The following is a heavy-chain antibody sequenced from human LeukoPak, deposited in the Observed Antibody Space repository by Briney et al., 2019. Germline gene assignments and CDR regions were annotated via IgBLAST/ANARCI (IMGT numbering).Heavy chain of an antibody. V-gene: IGHV3-64*01. CDR2: IMPNGETR. J-gene: IGHJ3*02. CDR3: ARDRDGGFAFDI. D-gene: IGHD2-15*01. Sequence: GGSLRLSCAVSGLSFSNYVMHWVRQAPGKGLEYVSAIMPNGETRGYANSMKGRFTISRDNSKNTLYLQMGSLRAEDMAIYYCARDRDGGFAFDIWGQGTLVTVSS. CDR1: GLSFSNYV.